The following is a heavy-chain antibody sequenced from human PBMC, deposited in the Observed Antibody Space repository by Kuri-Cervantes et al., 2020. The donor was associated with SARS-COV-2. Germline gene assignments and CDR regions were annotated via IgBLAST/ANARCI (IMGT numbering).Heavy chain of an antibody. CDR1: GFTFSSYE. CDR2: ISSSGSTI. V-gene: IGHV3-48*03. Sequence: GESLKISCAASGFTFSSYEMNWVRQAPGKGLEWVSYISSSGSTIYYADPVKGRFTISRDNAKNSLYLQMNSLRAEDTAVYYCARDGTVYDIFTAYYYGMDVWGQGTTVTVSS. D-gene: IGHD3-9*01. CDR3: ARDGTVYDIFTAYYYGMDV. J-gene: IGHJ6*02.